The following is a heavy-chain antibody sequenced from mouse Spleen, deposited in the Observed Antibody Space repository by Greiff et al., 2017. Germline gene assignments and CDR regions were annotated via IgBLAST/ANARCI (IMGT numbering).Heavy chain of an antibody. V-gene: IGHV1S81*02. CDR1: GYTFTSYY. D-gene: IGHD2-3*01. Sequence: QVQLQQSGAELVKPGASVKLSCKASGYTFTSYYMYWVKQRPGQGLEWIGEINPSNGGTNFNEKFKSKATLTVDKSSSTAYMQLSSLTSEDSAVYYCTRGIYDGYYDYWGQGTTLTVSS. CDR2: INPSNGGT. J-gene: IGHJ2*01. CDR3: TRGIYDGYYDY.